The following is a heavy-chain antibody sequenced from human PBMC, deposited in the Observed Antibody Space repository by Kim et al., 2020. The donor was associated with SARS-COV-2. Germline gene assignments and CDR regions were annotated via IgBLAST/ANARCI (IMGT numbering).Heavy chain of an antibody. CDR1: GFTVSSNY. J-gene: IGHJ5*02. V-gene: IGHV3-53*01. CDR3: AREVERSGRNWFDH. CDR2: IYSGGST. D-gene: IGHD3-3*01. Sequence: GGSLRLSCAASGFTVSSNYMSWVRQAPGKGLEWVSVIYSGGSTYYADSVKGRFTISRDNSKNTLYLQMNSLRAEDTAVYYCAREVERSGRNWFDHWGQGTLVTVSS.